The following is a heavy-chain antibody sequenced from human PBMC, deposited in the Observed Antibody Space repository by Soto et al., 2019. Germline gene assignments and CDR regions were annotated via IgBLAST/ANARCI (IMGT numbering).Heavy chain of an antibody. D-gene: IGHD3-3*01. J-gene: IGHJ3*02. Sequence: SVKVSCKASGGTFSSYAISWVRQAPGQGLEWMGGIIPIFGTANYAQKFQGRVTITADESTSTACMELSSLRSEDTAVYYCASVKRITIFGVVINGAFDIWGQGTMVTVSS. CDR3: ASVKRITIFGVVINGAFDI. CDR1: GGTFSSYA. V-gene: IGHV1-69*13. CDR2: IIPIFGTA.